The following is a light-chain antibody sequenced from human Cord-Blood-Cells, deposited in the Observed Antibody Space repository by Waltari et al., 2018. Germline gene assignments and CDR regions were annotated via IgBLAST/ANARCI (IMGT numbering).Light chain of an antibody. CDR3: QSADSSGTWV. CDR2: KYG. V-gene: IGLV3-25*03. J-gene: IGLJ3*02. CDR1: ALPKQY. Sequence: SYELTQPPSVSVSPGQTARITCSGDALPKQYAYWYQQKPGQAPVLGIYKYGESPSGIPERFSGSSSGTTVTLTISGVQAEDEADYYCQSADSSGTWVFGGGTKLTGL.